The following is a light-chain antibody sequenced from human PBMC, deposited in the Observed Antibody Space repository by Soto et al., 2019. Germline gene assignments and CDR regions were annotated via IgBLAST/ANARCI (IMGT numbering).Light chain of an antibody. J-gene: IGLJ3*02. CDR1: SSDVGGYNY. CDR3: SSYTSSSTPKV. V-gene: IGLV2-14*01. CDR2: EVS. Sequence: QSALTQPASVSGSPGQSITISCTGTSSDVGGYNYVSWYQQHPGKAPKLMIYEVSNRPSGVSNRFSGSKSGNTASLTISGLQAEDEADYYCSSYTSSSTPKVFGGGNKVTVL.